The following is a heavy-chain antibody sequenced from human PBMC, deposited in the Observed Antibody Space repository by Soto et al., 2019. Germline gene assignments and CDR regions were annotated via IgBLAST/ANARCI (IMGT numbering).Heavy chain of an antibody. Sequence: SVKVSCKASGGTFSSYAISWVRQAPGQGLEWMGWIIPIFGTANYAQKFQGRVTITADKSTSTAYMELSSLRSEDTAVYYCARDFSGVDTAMVPGDYYYYGMDVWGQGTTVTVS. J-gene: IGHJ6*02. CDR3: ARDFSGVDTAMVPGDYYYYGMDV. CDR2: IIPIFGTA. D-gene: IGHD5-18*01. V-gene: IGHV1-69*06. CDR1: GGTFSSYA.